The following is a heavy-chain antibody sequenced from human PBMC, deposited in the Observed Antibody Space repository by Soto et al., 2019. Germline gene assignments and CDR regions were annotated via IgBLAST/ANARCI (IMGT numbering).Heavy chain of an antibody. CDR3: ARAPQPYDI. V-gene: IGHV1-3*01. J-gene: IGHJ4*02. CDR1: GYTFTSYA. CDR2: INADNGNT. D-gene: IGHD3-9*01. Sequence: QVQLVQSGAEVKKPGASVKVSCKASGYTFTSYAMHWVRQAPGQRLEWMGWINADNGNTKYSQKFQGRVTLTRDTSASAAYMELSSLRSEDTAVYYCARAPQPYDIWGQGTLVTVSS.